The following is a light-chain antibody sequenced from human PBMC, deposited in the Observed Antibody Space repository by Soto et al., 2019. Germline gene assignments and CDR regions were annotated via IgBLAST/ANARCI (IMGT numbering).Light chain of an antibody. V-gene: IGLV3-21*02. CDR3: QVWDSSSDHPVV. CDR1: NIGSKS. J-gene: IGLJ2*01. CDR2: DDS. Sequence: SYELTQPPSVSVAPGQTARITCGGNNIGSKSVHLYQQKPGQAPVLVVYDDSDRPSGIPERFSGSNSGNTATLTISRVDAGDEADYYCQVWDSSSDHPVVFGGGTKVTVL.